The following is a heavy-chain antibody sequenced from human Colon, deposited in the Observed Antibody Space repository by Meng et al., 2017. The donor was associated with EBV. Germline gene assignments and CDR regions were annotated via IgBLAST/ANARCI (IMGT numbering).Heavy chain of an antibody. Sequence: QMQLQESGPGLVKPSGTLSLTCAVSGGAISISTWWCWVRQPPGKGLEWIGEIYHSGRTNYNPSVKSRVSMSVDKSQNHFSLRLSSVTAADTAVYYCTTLYGDSISWGQGTLVTVSS. J-gene: IGHJ4*02. CDR3: TTLYGDSIS. CDR1: GGAISISTW. CDR2: IYHSGRT. V-gene: IGHV4-4*02. D-gene: IGHD4-17*01.